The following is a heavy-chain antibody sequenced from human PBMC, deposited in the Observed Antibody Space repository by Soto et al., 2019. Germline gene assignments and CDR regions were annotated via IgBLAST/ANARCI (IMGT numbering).Heavy chain of an antibody. J-gene: IGHJ3*02. CDR3: ARGILEAAASKPFDI. Sequence: HVQLQESGPGLVKPSETLSLTCSVSNGSITDYYWTWIRQPPGKGLEWIGYIHYSGTTHYSPSLKSRVTISVDTSKSQFSLKLSSVTAADTAVYYCARGILEAAASKPFDIWGHGTMVTVS. V-gene: IGHV4-59*01. CDR2: IHYSGTT. CDR1: NGSITDYY. D-gene: IGHD6-13*01.